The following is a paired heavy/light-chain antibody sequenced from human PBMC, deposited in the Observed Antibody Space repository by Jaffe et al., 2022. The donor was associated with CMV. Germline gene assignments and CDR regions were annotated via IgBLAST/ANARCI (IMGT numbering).Light chain of an antibody. CDR3: QQYNSYPF. J-gene: IGKJ2*01. CDR2: KAS. Sequence: DIQMTQSPSTLSASVGDRVTITCRASQSISSWLAWYQQKPGKAPKLLIYKASSLESGVPSRFSGSGSGTEFTLTISSLQPDDFATYYCQQYNSYPFFGQGTKLEIK. CDR1: QSISSW. V-gene: IGKV1-5*03.
Heavy chain of an antibody. CDR1: GFTFSSYE. CDR3: ARNPYRKGSGYYRIYYFDY. CDR2: ISSSGSTI. J-gene: IGHJ4*02. Sequence: EVQLVESGGGLVQPGGSLRLSCAASGFTFSSYEMNWVRQAPGKGLEWVSYISSSGSTIYYADSVKGRFTISRDNAKNSLYLQMNSLRAEDTAVYYCARNPYRKGSGYYRIYYFDYWGQGTLVTVSS. V-gene: IGHV3-48*03. D-gene: IGHD3-3*01.